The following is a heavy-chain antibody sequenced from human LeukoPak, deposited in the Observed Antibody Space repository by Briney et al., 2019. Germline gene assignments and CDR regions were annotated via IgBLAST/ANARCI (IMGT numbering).Heavy chain of an antibody. CDR3: ARGVSGYQGYYNMDV. CDR2: VIPIFGTA. V-gene: IGHV1-69*05. CDR1: GGTFSGYA. D-gene: IGHD3-22*01. J-gene: IGHJ6*03. Sequence: SVKVSCKASGGTFSGYAINWVRQAPGQGLEWVGRVIPIFGTANYAQKFQGRVTITTDESTSTAYMELSSLRSEDTAVYYCARGVSGYQGYYNMDVWDKGTTVTVSS.